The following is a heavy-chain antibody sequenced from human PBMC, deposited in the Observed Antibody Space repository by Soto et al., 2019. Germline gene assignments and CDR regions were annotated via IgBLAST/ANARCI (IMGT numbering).Heavy chain of an antibody. CDR2: IKNKTDGGTT. J-gene: IGHJ4*01. V-gene: IGHV3-15*07. CDR3: TTDSYSTMLVVRFDY. Sequence: GGSLRLSCAASGFTFSNAWINWVRQAPEKGLEWVGRIKNKTDGGTTDFAAPGKGRFAISRDDSKNMVYRQMNSLRPEDTGIYYCTTDSYSTMLVVRFDYWGHGTLVTASS. CDR1: GFTFSNAW. D-gene: IGHD6-13*01.